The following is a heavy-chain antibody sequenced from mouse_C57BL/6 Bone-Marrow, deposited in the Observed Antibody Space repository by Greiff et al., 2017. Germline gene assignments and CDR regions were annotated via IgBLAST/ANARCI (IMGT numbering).Heavy chain of an antibody. CDR3: ARRRGIGVTTGAGYWYFDV. CDR1: GYAFSSSW. Sequence: QVQLQQSGPELVKPGASVKISCKASGYAFSSSWMNWVKQRPGKGLEWIGRIYPGDGDTNYNGKFKGKATLTADKSSSTAYMQLSSLTSEDSAVYYCARRRGIGVTTGAGYWYFDVWGTGTTVTVSS. CDR2: IYPGDGDT. V-gene: IGHV1-82*01. J-gene: IGHJ1*03. D-gene: IGHD2-2*01.